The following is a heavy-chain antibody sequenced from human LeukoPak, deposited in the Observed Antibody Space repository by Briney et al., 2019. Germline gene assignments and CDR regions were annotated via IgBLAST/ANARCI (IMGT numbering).Heavy chain of an antibody. V-gene: IGHV3-20*04. CDR1: GFTFDDYG. CDR3: ARGGDYYGSGSYYNAMYYLDY. CDR2: INWNGGST. D-gene: IGHD3-10*01. J-gene: IGHJ4*02. Sequence: GGSLRLSCAASGFTFDDYGMSWVRQAPGKGLEWVFGINWNGGSTGYADSVKGRFTISRDNAKNSLYLQMNSVRAEDTALYYCARGGDYYGSGSYYNAMYYLDYWGQGTLVTVSS.